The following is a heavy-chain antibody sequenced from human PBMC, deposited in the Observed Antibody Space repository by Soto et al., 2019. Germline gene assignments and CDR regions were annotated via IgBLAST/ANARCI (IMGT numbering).Heavy chain of an antibody. J-gene: IGHJ4*02. V-gene: IGHV3-30*18. CDR2: ISYDGSNK. CDR1: GFTFSSYG. Sequence: QVQLVESGGGVVQPGRSLRLSCAASGFTFSSYGMHWVRQAPGKGLEWVAVISYDGSNKYYADSVKGRFTISRDNSKNTLYLQMNSLRAEDTAVYYCAKGPSMEWFLDYWGQGTLVTVSS. CDR3: AKGPSMEWFLDY. D-gene: IGHD3-3*01.